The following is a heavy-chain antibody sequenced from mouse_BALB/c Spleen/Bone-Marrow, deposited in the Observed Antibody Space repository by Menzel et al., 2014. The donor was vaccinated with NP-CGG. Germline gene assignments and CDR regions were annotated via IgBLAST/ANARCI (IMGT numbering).Heavy chain of an antibody. D-gene: IGHD1-1*01. J-gene: IGHJ4*01. CDR1: GYTFTSYW. V-gene: IGHV1S16*01. CDR3: TYMGYYGSSYAMDY. CDR2: INPSNGGT. Sequence: VQRVESGAELVKPGASVKLSCKASGYTFTSYWMHWGELRPGQGFEWIGEINPSNGGTNYNEKFKRKATLTVDKSSSTAYMQLSSLTSEDSAVYYCTYMGYYGSSYAMDYWGQGTSVTVSS.